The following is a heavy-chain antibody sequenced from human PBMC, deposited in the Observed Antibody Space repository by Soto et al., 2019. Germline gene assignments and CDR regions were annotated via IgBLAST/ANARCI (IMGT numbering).Heavy chain of an antibody. Sequence: GGSLRLSCAASGFTFSSYGMHWVRQAPGKGLEWVAVIWYDGSNKYYADSVKGRFTISRDNSKNTLYLQMNSLRAEDTTVYYCARDPPDIVASIYGMDVWGQGTTVTVSS. CDR3: ARDPPDIVASIYGMDV. CDR2: IWYDGSNK. V-gene: IGHV3-33*01. CDR1: GFTFSSYG. D-gene: IGHD5-12*01. J-gene: IGHJ6*02.